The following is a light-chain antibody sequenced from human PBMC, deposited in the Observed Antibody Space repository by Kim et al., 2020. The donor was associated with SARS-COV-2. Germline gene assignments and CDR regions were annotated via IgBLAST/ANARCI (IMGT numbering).Light chain of an antibody. CDR2: GKN. J-gene: IGLJ1*01. V-gene: IGLV3-19*01. CDR3: NSRDSSGNHLV. CDR1: SLRSYY. Sequence: ALGQTVRITCQGDSLRSYYASWYQQKPGQAPVLVIYGKNNRPSGIPDRFSGSSSGITASLTITGAQAEDEADYYCNSRDSSGNHLVFGTGTKVTVL.